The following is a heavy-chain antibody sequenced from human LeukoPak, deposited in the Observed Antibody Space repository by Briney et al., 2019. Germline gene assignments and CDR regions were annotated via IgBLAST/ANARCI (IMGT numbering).Heavy chain of an antibody. V-gene: IGHV4-34*01. CDR3: ARGAGIAAAGTFYY. CDR1: GGSFSGYY. CDR2: INHSGST. J-gene: IGHJ4*02. Sequence: SETLSLTCAVYGGSFSGYYWSWIRQPPGKGLEWLGEINHSGSTNYNPSLKSRVTISVDTSKNQFSLKLSSVTAADTAVYYCARGAGIAAAGTFYYWGQGTLVTVSS. D-gene: IGHD6-13*01.